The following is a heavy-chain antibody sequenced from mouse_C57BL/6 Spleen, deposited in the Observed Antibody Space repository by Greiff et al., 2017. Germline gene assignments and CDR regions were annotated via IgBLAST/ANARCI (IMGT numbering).Heavy chain of an antibody. CDR1: GFTFSDYY. Sequence: EVMLVESEGGLVQPGSSMKLSCTASGFTFSDYYMAWVRQVPEKGLEWVANINYDGSSTYYLDSLKSRFIISRDNAKNILYLQMSSLKSEDTATYDCARRGYDYGFDYWGQGTTLTVSS. CDR2: INYDGSST. J-gene: IGHJ2*01. D-gene: IGHD2-4*01. CDR3: ARRGYDYGFDY. V-gene: IGHV5-16*01.